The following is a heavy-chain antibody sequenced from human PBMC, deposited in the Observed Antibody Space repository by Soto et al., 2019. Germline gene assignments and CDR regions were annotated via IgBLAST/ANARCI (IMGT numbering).Heavy chain of an antibody. Sequence: GGSLRLSCAASGFTFRNYGMNWVRQAPGKGLEWVSYIGIGSSTKYYADSVKGRFTISRDNAKNTVYLQMNGLRAEDTAVYYCVRHVGETYFDYWGQGTLVTVSS. D-gene: IGHD2-21*01. V-gene: IGHV3-48*04. J-gene: IGHJ4*02. CDR2: IGIGSSTK. CDR1: GFTFRNYG. CDR3: VRHVGETYFDY.